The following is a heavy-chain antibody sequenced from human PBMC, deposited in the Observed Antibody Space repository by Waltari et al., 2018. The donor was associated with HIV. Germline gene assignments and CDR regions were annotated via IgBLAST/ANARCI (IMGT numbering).Heavy chain of an antibody. J-gene: IGHJ6*02. CDR3: ARDRARTTDYYYYGMDV. CDR2: INPNSGGT. V-gene: IGHV1-2*02. Sequence: QVQLVQSGAEVKKPGAQLTVSCKASGSTFTRYHMHWVRQAPGKGLEWMGWINPNSGGTNYAQKFQGRVTMTRDTSISTAYMELSRLRSDDTAVYYCARDRARTTDYYYYGMDVWGQGTTVTVSS. D-gene: IGHD1-7*01. CDR1: GSTFTRYH.